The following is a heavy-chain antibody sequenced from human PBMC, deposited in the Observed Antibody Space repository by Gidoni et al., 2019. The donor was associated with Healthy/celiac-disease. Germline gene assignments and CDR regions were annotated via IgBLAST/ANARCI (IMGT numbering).Heavy chain of an antibody. CDR3: APGEDWNAGGWFDP. J-gene: IGHJ5*02. V-gene: IGHV4-39*07. CDR1: GGSISSRSYY. Sequence: QVQLQVSRLGLVKRSGTLSLTWTVAGGSISSRSYYLGWTRQPPGKGLEWIGSIYYSGSTYYTPSLQSRVTISVDTTKIQFPLKLSSVTAADTAVYYCAPGEDWNAGGWFDPWGQGTLVTVSS. D-gene: IGHD1-1*01. CDR2: IYYSGST.